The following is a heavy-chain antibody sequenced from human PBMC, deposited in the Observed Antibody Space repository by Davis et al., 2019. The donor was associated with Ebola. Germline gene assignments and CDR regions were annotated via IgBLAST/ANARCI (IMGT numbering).Heavy chain of an antibody. Sequence: SVKVSCKASGGTFSSYAISWVRQAPGQGLEWMGGIIPIFGTANYAQKFQGRVTITADKSTSTAYMELSSLRSDDTAVYYCARVGRVVATITNWFDPWGQGTLVTVSS. J-gene: IGHJ5*02. CDR3: ARVGRVVATITNWFDP. CDR1: GGTFSSYA. D-gene: IGHD5-12*01. CDR2: IIPIFGTA. V-gene: IGHV1-69*06.